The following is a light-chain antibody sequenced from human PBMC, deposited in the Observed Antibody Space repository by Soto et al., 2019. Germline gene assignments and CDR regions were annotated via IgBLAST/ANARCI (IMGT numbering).Light chain of an antibody. Sequence: DIQLTQSPSFLSASVGDRVTITCRASQGISSYLAWSQQKPGKAPKVLIYAASTLQSGVPSRFSGSGSGKEFTLTISSLQPEDFATYYCQQLNNYPWTFGQGTKVEIK. V-gene: IGKV1-9*01. J-gene: IGKJ1*01. CDR2: AAS. CDR3: QQLNNYPWT. CDR1: QGISSY.